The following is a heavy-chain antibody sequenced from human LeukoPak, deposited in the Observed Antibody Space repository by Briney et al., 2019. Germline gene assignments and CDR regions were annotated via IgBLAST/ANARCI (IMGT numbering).Heavy chain of an antibody. CDR2: TRNKANSHTT. CDR3: VRVGLGSGYLDF. V-gene: IGHV3-72*01. Sequence: GGSLRLSCVASGFSFSDHSMDWVRQAPGKGLEWVGRTRNKANSHTTEYAASVKGRFTISRDDSKNSLYLQMDSLKTEDTAVYYCVRVGLGSGYLDFWGQGTLVTVSS. CDR1: GFSFSDHS. D-gene: IGHD3-22*01. J-gene: IGHJ4*02.